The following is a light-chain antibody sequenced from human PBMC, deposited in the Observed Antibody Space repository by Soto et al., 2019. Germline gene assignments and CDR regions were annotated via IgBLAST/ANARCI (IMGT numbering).Light chain of an antibody. CDR2: DVS. Sequence: DIQMTQSPSTLSASVGDRVTITCRASQSISNWLAWYQQKPGKAPKLLIYDVSRLESGVPSRFSGNGSGTEFTLTISSLQPDDFATYYCQQYNSYPWTFGQGTKVEIK. CDR3: QQYNSYPWT. V-gene: IGKV1-5*01. CDR1: QSISNW. J-gene: IGKJ1*01.